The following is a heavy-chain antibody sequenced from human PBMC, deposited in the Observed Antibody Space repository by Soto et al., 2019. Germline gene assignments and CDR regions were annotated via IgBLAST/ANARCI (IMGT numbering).Heavy chain of an antibody. D-gene: IGHD1-1*01. J-gene: IGHJ6*02. Sequence: QLQLQESGPGLVKPSETLSLTCTVSGGSISSSSYYWGWIRQPPGKGLEWIGSIYYSGSTYYNPSLKSRVTISVDTSKNQFSLKLSSVTAADTAVYYCATLERDYYYYGMDVWGQGTTVTVSS. CDR2: IYYSGST. V-gene: IGHV4-39*01. CDR3: ATLERDYYYYGMDV. CDR1: GGSISSSSYY.